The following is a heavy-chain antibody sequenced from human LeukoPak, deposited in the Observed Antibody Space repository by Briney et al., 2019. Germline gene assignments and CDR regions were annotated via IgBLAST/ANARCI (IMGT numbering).Heavy chain of an antibody. J-gene: IGHJ4*02. CDR3: AKTAYYYDSSGAFDY. Sequence: GGSLRLSCAASRFTFSSYEMNWVRQAPGKGLEWVSYISSSGSTIYYADSVKGRFTISRDNSKNTLYLQMNSLRAEDTAVYYCAKTAYYYDSSGAFDYWGQGTLVTVSS. CDR2: ISSSGSTI. V-gene: IGHV3-48*03. D-gene: IGHD3-22*01. CDR1: RFTFSSYE.